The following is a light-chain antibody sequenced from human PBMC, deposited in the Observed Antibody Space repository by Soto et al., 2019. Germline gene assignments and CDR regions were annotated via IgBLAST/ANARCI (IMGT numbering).Light chain of an antibody. V-gene: IGLV2-14*03. CDR3: GSYTSATTWV. J-gene: IGLJ3*02. Sequence: QSALTQPASVSGSPGQSITISCTGSGSDIGRYNYVSWYQQLPGKAPKLIIYEVSNRPSGVSDRFSGSKSGNTASLSISGLQTEDEADYYCGSYTSATTWVFGGGTKLTVL. CDR1: GSDIGRYNY. CDR2: EVS.